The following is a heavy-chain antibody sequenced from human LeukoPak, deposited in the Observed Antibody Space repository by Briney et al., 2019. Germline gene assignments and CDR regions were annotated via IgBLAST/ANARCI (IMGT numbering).Heavy chain of an antibody. V-gene: IGHV1-24*01. Sequence: GSVKVSCKVSGYILTELSMHWVRQAPGKGLEWMGGFDPEDGETIYAQKFQGRVTMTEDTSTDTAYMELSSLRSEDTAVYYCATPKVDGYCSGGSCYVFDYWGQGTLVTVSS. CDR2: FDPEDGET. CDR3: ATPKVDGYCSGGSCYVFDY. D-gene: IGHD2-15*01. J-gene: IGHJ4*02. CDR1: GYILTELS.